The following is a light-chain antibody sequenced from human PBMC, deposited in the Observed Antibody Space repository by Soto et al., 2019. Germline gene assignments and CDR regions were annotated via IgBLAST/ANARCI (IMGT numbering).Light chain of an antibody. CDR1: SSNIGAGYD. CDR3: QSHDSSLSGHVV. J-gene: IGLJ2*01. Sequence: QSVLTQPPSVSGAPGQRVTISCTGSSSNIGAGYDVHWYQQLPGTAPKLLIYGNSNRPSGVPDRFFGSKPGTSASLAITGLQAEDEADYYCQSHDSSLSGHVVFGGGTKLTVL. CDR2: GNS. V-gene: IGLV1-40*01.